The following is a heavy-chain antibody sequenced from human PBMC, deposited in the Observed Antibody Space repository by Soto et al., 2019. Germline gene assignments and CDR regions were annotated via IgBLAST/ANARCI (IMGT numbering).Heavy chain of an antibody. CDR1: GYTFTSYG. CDR2: ISAYNGNT. J-gene: IGHJ4*02. CDR3: ARDRAMTTVSTFDY. V-gene: IGHV1-18*01. D-gene: IGHD4-17*01. Sequence: ASVKVSCKASGYTFTSYGISWVRQAPGQGLEWMGWISAYNGNTNYAQKLQGRVTMTTDTSTSTAYMELRSLRSDDTVVYYCARDRAMTTVSTFDYWGQGTLVTVSS.